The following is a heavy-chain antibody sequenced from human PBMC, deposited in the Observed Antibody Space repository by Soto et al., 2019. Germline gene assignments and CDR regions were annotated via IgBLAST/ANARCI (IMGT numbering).Heavy chain of an antibody. V-gene: IGHV5-10-1*01. CDR2: IDPSDSRT. J-gene: IGHJ4*02. CDR1: GYSFAGYW. CDR3: ARQIYDSDTGPNFQYYFDS. Sequence: PGESLKISCKGSGYSFAGYWITWVRQKPGKGLEWMGRIDPSDSRTYYSPSFRVHVTISATKSITTVFLQWSSLRASDTAMYYCARQIYDSDTGPNFQYYFDSWGQGTPVTVSS. D-gene: IGHD3-22*01.